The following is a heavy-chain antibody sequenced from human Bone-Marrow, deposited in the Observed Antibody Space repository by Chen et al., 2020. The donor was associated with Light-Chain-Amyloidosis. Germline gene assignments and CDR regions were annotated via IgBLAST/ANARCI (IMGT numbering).Heavy chain of an antibody. D-gene: IGHD6-6*01. CDR1: GFTFSSYA. J-gene: IGHJ4*02. Sequence: EVQLLESGGGLVQPGGSLRLSCAASGFTFSSYAMSWVRQAPGKGLEWVSAISGSCGSTYYADSVKGRFTISRDNSKNTLYLQMNSLRAEDTAVYYCAKLGREYSSSAGLDYWGQGTLVTVSS. V-gene: IGHV3-23*01. CDR2: ISGSCGST. CDR3: AKLGREYSSSAGLDY.